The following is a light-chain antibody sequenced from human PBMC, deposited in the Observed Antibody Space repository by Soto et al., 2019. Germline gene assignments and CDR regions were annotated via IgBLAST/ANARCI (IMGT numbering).Light chain of an antibody. J-gene: IGLJ2*01. CDR2: DVT. CDR3: SSYTISSTVV. CDR1: SSDVGGYNY. V-gene: IGLV2-14*03. Sequence: QSAQTQPASESRSPGQSITISCTGTSSDVGGYNYVSWYQHHPGKAPKLMIYDVTNRPSGVSNRFSGSKSGNTASLTISGLQAEDEPDYYCSSYTISSTVVFGGGTKLTFL.